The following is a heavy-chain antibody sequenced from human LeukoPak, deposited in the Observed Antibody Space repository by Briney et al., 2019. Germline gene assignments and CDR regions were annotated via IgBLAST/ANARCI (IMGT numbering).Heavy chain of an antibody. V-gene: IGHV3-30*01. J-gene: IGHJ3*01. CDR2: ISYDGSNK. CDR1: GFTFSSYA. CDR3: ARLLEPKHIAMATGAFDV. D-gene: IGHD5-18*01. Sequence: PGGSLRLSCAASGFTFSSYAMHWVRQAPGKGLEWVAVISYDGSNKYYADSVKGRFTMSRDNSKNALYMQMNTLRPEDTAVYYCARLLEPKHIAMATGAFDVWGQGTLVTVSS.